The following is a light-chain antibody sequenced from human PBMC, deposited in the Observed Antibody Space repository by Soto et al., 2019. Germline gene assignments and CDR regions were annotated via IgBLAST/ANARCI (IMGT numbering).Light chain of an antibody. CDR2: GAS. CDR1: QSVSSSY. Sequence: EIVLTQSPGTLSLSPGERATLSCRASQSVSSSYLAWYQQKPGQAPRLLIYGASSRATGIPDRFSGSGSGTECTLTISRLEPEEFAVYYCQQYGSSPPITFGQGTRLEIK. V-gene: IGKV3-20*01. J-gene: IGKJ5*01. CDR3: QQYGSSPPIT.